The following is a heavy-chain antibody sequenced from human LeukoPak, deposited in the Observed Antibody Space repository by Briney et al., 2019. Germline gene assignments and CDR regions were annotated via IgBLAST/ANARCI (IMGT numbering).Heavy chain of an antibody. CDR1: GFTFSSYA. J-gene: IGHJ4*02. V-gene: IGHV3-23*01. CDR2: ISGSGENT. Sequence: GGSLRLSCGASGFTFSSYAMAWVRQAPGKGLEWVSAISGSGENTYFADSVKGRFTISRDNSKNTLYLQMNSLRAEDTAVYYCARDFSGYYYFDYWGQGTLVTVSS. CDR3: ARDFSGYYYFDY. D-gene: IGHD5-12*01.